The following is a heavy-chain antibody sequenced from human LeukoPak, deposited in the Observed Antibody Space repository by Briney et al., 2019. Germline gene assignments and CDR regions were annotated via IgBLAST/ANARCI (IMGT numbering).Heavy chain of an antibody. D-gene: IGHD1-1*01. CDR2: IITIFGTA. CDR1: GYTFTSYG. V-gene: IGHV1-69*13. Sequence: SVKVSCKASGYTFTSYGISWVRQAPGQGLEWMGGIITIFGTAKYAQKFQGRVTITADESTTTAYMELSSLRSEDTAVYYCARDTPLRLENWFDPWGQGTLVTVSS. J-gene: IGHJ5*02. CDR3: ARDTPLRLENWFDP.